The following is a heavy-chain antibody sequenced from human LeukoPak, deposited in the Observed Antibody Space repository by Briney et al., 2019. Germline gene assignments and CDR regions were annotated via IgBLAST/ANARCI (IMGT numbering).Heavy chain of an antibody. V-gene: IGHV4-38-2*01. D-gene: IGHD1-26*01. CDR3: ARLIVGTTYGDY. CDR1: GYSISSGYY. J-gene: IGHJ4*02. CDR2: IYHSGSI. Sequence: SETLSLTCAVSGYSISSGYYWGWIRQPPGKGLEWIGNIYHSGSIYYNPSLKSRVNISVNTSKNQFSLKLSSVTAADTAVYYCARLIVGTTYGDYWGQGTLVTVSS.